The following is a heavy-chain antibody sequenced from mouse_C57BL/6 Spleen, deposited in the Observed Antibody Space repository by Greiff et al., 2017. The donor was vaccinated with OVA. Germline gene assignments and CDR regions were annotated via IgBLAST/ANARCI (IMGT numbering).Heavy chain of an antibody. D-gene: IGHD2-4*01. Sequence: VQGVESGPGLVQPSQSLSITCTVSGFSLTSYGVHWVRQSPGKGLEWLGVIWRGGSTDYNAAFMSRLSITKDNSKSQVFFKMNSLQADDTAICYCATSTMITTGPFAYWGQGTLVTVSA. CDR1: GFSLTSYG. J-gene: IGHJ3*01. CDR2: IWRGGST. V-gene: IGHV2-5*01. CDR3: ATSTMITTGPFAY.